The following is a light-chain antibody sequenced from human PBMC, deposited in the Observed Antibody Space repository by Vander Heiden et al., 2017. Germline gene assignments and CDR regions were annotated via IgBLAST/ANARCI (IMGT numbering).Light chain of an antibody. V-gene: IGKV1-5*03. CDR3: QHYNNFPYT. J-gene: IGKJ2*01. Sequence: DMQMTQSPSTLSASAGDRVTITCRASQDISIWLAWYQQKPGQAPNLLIHTASNLESGVPSRFSGSGSGTEFTLTISSLQPDDFATYYCQHYNNFPYTFGQGTKLEIK. CDR2: TAS. CDR1: QDISIW.